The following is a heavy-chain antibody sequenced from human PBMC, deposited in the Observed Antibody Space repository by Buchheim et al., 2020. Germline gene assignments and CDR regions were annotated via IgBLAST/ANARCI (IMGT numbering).Heavy chain of an antibody. V-gene: IGHV3-48*03. CDR2: ISTGGSSI. D-gene: IGHD2/OR15-2a*01. J-gene: IGHJ4*02. CDR1: GFSFNSFE. Sequence: EVQLVESGGGLVQPGRSLRLSCAASGFSFNSFEMNWVRQAPGKGLEWLSYISTGGSSIFYADSVKGRFTISRDNAKNSLYLQMDSLRVEDTAVYYCARSGVWGGYFPYFEYWGQGTL. CDR3: ARSGVWGGYFPYFEY.